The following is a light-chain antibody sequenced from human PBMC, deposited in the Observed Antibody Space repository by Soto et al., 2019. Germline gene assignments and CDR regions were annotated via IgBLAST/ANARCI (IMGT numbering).Light chain of an antibody. CDR2: AAS. Sequence: DIQMTQSPSSLSASVGDRVTITYRASQGISNYLAWYQQKPGKGPKLLIYAASTLQSGVPSRFSGSGSGTDFTLTISSLQPEDVATYYCQKYNSASTFGQGTRLEIK. CDR3: QKYNSAST. V-gene: IGKV1-27*01. J-gene: IGKJ5*01. CDR1: QGISNY.